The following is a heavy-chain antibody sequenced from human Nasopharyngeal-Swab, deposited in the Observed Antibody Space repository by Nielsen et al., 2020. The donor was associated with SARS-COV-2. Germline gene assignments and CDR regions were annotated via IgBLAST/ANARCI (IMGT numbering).Heavy chain of an antibody. CDR1: GFTFDDYV. CDR2: INWNSVTK. CDR3: AKAQSIEKFYFYGMDV. V-gene: IGHV3-9*01. Sequence: SLRLSCTASGFTFDDYVMHWVRQAPGKGLEWVSGINWNSVTKDYADSVKGRFTISRDNAKNSLYLQMNSLRAEDTALYYCAKAQSIEKFYFYGMDVWGQGTTVTVSS. J-gene: IGHJ6*02. D-gene: IGHD3-3*02.